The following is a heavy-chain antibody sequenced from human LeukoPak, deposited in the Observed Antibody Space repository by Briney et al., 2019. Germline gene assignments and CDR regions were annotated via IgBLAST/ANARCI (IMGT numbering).Heavy chain of an antibody. CDR1: GFTLSSYA. D-gene: IGHD6-25*01. V-gene: IGHV3-23*01. CDR2: IKDSDGRT. CDR3: AKSGNTETVDY. J-gene: IGHJ4*02. Sequence: AGSLRLSCAASGFTLSSYAMSWVRQTPGKGLECVSTIKDSDGRTYYADSVEGRFTISRDNSTNTLYLQMNSLRAGDTAIYYCAKSGNTETVDYWGQGTLVTVSS.